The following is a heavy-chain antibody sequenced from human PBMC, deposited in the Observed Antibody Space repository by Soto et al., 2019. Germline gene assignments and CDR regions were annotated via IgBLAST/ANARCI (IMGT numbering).Heavy chain of an antibody. CDR2: IIPIFGTA. CDR1: GGTFSSYA. Sequence: SVKVSCKASGGTFSSYAISWVRQAPGQGLEWMGGIIPIFGTANYAQKFQGRVTITADESTSTAYMELSSLRSEDTAVYYCARGSYGGSYSSDYWGQGTLVTVAS. V-gene: IGHV1-69*13. CDR3: ARGSYGGSYSSDY. D-gene: IGHD5-18*01. J-gene: IGHJ4*02.